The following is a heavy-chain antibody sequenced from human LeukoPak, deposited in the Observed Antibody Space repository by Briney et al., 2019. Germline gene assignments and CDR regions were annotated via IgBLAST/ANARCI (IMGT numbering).Heavy chain of an antibody. Sequence: PSQTLSLTCTVSGGSISSGGYYWSWIRQPPGKGLEWIGCIYHSGNTYFNPSLKSRVTISVDRSKNQFSLNLSSVTAADTAVYYCAKGGPTGSNYFDFWGQGTLVTVSS. D-gene: IGHD1-26*01. V-gene: IGHV4-30-2*01. CDR2: IYHSGNT. CDR1: GGSISSGGYY. CDR3: AKGGPTGSNYFDF. J-gene: IGHJ4*02.